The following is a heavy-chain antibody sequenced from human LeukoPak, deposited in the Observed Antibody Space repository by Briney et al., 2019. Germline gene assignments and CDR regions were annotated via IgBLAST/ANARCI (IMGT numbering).Heavy chain of an antibody. CDR1: GGSISSSSYY. Sequence: SETLSLTCTVSGGSISSSSYYWGWIRQPPGKGLEWIGTIYYSGSTYYNPSLKSRVTISVDTSKNQFSLKLSSVTAADTAVYYCASSYSSGWNVFDYWGQGTLVTVSS. V-gene: IGHV4-39*01. CDR3: ASSYSSGWNVFDY. J-gene: IGHJ4*02. CDR2: IYYSGST. D-gene: IGHD6-19*01.